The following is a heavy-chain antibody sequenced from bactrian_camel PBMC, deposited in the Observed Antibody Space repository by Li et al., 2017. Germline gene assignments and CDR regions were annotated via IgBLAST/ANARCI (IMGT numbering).Heavy chain of an antibody. CDR2: ISVVGTT. D-gene: IGHD5*01. CDR1: SYKTYSKYC. CDR3: AADMDETCRYCPGGHCYGK. Sequence: VQLVESGGGSVQAGESLKLSCGASSYKTYSKYCFGWFRQTPGKGREFVARISVVGTTDTADSVKGRFTISKDNARNTLYLQMNRLQPEDTAWYYCAADMDETCRYCPGGHCYGKWGQGTQVTVS. J-gene: IGHJ4*01. V-gene: IGHV3S67*01.